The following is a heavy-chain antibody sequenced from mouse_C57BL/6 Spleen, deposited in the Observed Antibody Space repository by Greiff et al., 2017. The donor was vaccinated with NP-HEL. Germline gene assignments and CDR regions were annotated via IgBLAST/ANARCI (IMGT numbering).Heavy chain of an antibody. CDR1: GYAFSSYW. CDR2: IYPGDGDT. J-gene: IGHJ4*01. D-gene: IGHD1-1*02. V-gene: IGHV1-80*01. CDR3: ARGYVDY. Sequence: LQQSGASVKISCTASGYAFSSYWMNWVKQRPGKGLEWIGQIYPGDGDTNYNGKFKGKATLTADKSSSTAYMQLSSLTSEDSAVYFCARGYVDYWGQGTSVTVSS.